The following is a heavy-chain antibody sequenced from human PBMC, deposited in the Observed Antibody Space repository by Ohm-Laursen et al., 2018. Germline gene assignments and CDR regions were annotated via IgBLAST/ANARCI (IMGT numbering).Heavy chain of an antibody. CDR2: INHSGST. V-gene: IGHV4-34*01. J-gene: IGHJ5*02. Sequence: SDTLSLTCAVYGGSFSGYYWSWIRQPPGKGLEWIGEINHSGSTNYNPSLKSRVTISVDTSKNQFSLKLSSVTAADTAVYYCARGSGWFDPWGQGTLVTVSS. CDR1: GGSFSGYY. CDR3: ARGSGWFDP.